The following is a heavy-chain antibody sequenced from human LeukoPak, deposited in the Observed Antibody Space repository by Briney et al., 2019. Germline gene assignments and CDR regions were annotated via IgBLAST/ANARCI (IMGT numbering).Heavy chain of an antibody. J-gene: IGHJ4*02. CDR1: GGSISSGGYY. CDR2: IYHSGST. Sequence: PSETLSLTCTVSGGSISSGGYYWSWIRQPPGKGLEWIGYIYHSGSTYYNPSLKSRVTISVDRSKNQFSLKLSSVTAADTAVYYCARVISGSYFYFDYWGQGTLVTVSS. D-gene: IGHD1-26*01. V-gene: IGHV4-30-2*01. CDR3: ARVISGSYFYFDY.